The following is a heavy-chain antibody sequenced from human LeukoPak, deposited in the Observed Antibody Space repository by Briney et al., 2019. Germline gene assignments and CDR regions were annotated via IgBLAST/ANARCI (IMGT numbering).Heavy chain of an antibody. CDR3: ARGDYYDSSGYSQYFQH. D-gene: IGHD3-22*01. CDR2: IWYDGSNK. CDR1: GYTFTDYY. V-gene: IGHV3-33*01. J-gene: IGHJ1*01. Sequence: SLKVSCTASGYTFTDYYLHWVRQAPGKGLEWVAVIWYDGSNKYYADSVKGRFTISRDNSKNTLYLQMNSLRAEDTAVYYCARGDYYDSSGYSQYFQHWGQGTLVTVSS.